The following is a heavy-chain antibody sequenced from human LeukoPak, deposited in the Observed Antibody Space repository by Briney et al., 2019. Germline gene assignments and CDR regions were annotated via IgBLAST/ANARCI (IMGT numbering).Heavy chain of an antibody. J-gene: IGHJ4*02. Sequence: ASVKVSCKASGYTFSSYYMHWVRQAPGQGIEWMGIINPSGGSTNYAQKFQGRVTMTRDMSTSTVYMDLSSLRSEDTAVYHCARGRLNYNSGGYYDNPHLDYWGQGTLVTVSS. CDR3: ARGRLNYNSGGYYDNPHLDY. CDR2: INPSGGST. V-gene: IGHV1-46*01. D-gene: IGHD3-22*01. CDR1: GYTFSSYY.